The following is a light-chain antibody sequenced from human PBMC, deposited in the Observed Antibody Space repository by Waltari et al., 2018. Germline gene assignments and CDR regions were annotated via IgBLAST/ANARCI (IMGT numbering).Light chain of an antibody. V-gene: IGLV2-8*01. Sequence: QSALTQPPSASGSRGPSVTISCTGTSSDVGSYNYVSWYQQHPGKAPKRMSYEVTKRPSGVPARISGSKSGNTASLTVSGLQAEDEADYYCSSYAGSNNVIFGGGTRLTVL. CDR3: SSYAGSNNVI. J-gene: IGLJ2*01. CDR1: SSDVGSYNY. CDR2: EVT.